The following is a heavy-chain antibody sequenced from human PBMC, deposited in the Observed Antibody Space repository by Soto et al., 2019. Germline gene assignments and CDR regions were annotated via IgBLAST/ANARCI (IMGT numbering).Heavy chain of an antibody. Sequence: EVQLLESGGHLEQPGGSLTLSCAASGFTFRNYAMNWVRQAPGKGLEWVSFSSATGAGTYYADSVKGRFTISRDNSKNTLYLQMTSLRADDTAVYYCAKDRRAGGNYGFYSDFWGQGALVIVSS. J-gene: IGHJ4*02. CDR1: GFTFRNYA. D-gene: IGHD1-7*01. CDR2: SSATGAGT. V-gene: IGHV3-23*01. CDR3: AKDRRAGGNYGFYSDF.